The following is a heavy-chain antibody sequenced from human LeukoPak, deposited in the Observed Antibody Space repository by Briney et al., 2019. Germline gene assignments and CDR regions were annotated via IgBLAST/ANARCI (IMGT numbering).Heavy chain of an antibody. CDR3: ARDTRSYYYMDV. Sequence: ASVKVSCKAPGYTFTSYGISWVRQAPGQGLEWMGWISAYNGNTNYAQKLQGRVTMTTDTSTSTAYTELRSLRSDDTAVYYCARDTRSYYYMDVWGKGTTVTVSS. V-gene: IGHV1-18*01. J-gene: IGHJ6*03. D-gene: IGHD3-3*01. CDR1: GYTFTSYG. CDR2: ISAYNGNT.